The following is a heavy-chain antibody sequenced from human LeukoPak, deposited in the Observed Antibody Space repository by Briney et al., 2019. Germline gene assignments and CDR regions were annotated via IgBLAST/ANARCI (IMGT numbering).Heavy chain of an antibody. CDR3: ARGRYYYDSSGYYPNTLLDY. CDR1: GGTLSSYA. J-gene: IGHJ4*02. D-gene: IGHD3-22*01. Sequence: SVKVSCKASGGTLSSYAISWVRQAPGQGLEWMGGIIPIFGTANYAQKFQGRVTITADESTSTAYMELSSLRSEDTAVYYCARGRYYYDSSGYYPNTLLDYWGQGTLVTVSS. V-gene: IGHV1-69*13. CDR2: IIPIFGTA.